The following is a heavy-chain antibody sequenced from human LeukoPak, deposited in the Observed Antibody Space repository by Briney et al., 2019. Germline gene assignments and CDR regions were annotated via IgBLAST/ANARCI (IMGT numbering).Heavy chain of an antibody. CDR3: ARDAYSSSYIDY. CDR2: ISAYSGDT. V-gene: IGHV1-18*01. CDR1: GYTFTKYG. Sequence: GASVKVSCKASGYTFTKYGISWVRQAPGQGPEWMGWISAYSGDTNYAQKLQGRVTMTTDTSTSKAYMELRSLRSDDTAVYYCARDAYSSSYIDYWGQGTLVTVSS. D-gene: IGHD6-6*01. J-gene: IGHJ4*02.